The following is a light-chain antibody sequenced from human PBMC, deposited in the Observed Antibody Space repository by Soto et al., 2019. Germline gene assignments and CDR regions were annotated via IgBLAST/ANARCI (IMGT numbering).Light chain of an antibody. CDR1: QDISNY. V-gene: IGKV1-33*01. J-gene: IGKJ2*01. CDR2: DAS. CDR3: QQNDNLPPT. Sequence: DIQMTQSPSSLSASVGDRVTITCQASQDISNYLNWYQQKPGKAPKLLIYDASKLETGVPSRFSGSGSGTDFTFTISSQQPEDIATYYCQQNDNLPPTFGQGTKLEIK.